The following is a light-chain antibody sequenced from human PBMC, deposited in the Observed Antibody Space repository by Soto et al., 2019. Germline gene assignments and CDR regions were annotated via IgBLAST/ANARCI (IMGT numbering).Light chain of an antibody. CDR3: QQYNNWPPIT. V-gene: IGKV1-5*01. CDR1: QTISSW. Sequence: DIQMTQSPSTLSGSVGDRVTNTCRASQTISSWLAWYQQKPGKAPKLLIYDASSLESGVPSRFSGSGSGTEFTLTISSLQSEDFAVYYCQQYNNWPPITFGQGTRLEIK. CDR2: DAS. J-gene: IGKJ5*01.